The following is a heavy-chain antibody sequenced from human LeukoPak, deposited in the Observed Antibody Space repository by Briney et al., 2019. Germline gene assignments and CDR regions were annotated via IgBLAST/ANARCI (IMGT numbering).Heavy chain of an antibody. CDR1: GYTFTNYG. Sequence: ASVKVSCKASGYTFTNYGITWVRQAPGQGLEWMGWISGYQGNTKYAQNFQGRVTMTIDTSTSTAYMDLRSLRAEDTAVYYCAKVGGDNPFGYWGQGTLVTVSS. V-gene: IGHV1-18*01. CDR3: AKVGGDNPFGY. J-gene: IGHJ4*02. D-gene: IGHD4-23*01. CDR2: ISGYQGNT.